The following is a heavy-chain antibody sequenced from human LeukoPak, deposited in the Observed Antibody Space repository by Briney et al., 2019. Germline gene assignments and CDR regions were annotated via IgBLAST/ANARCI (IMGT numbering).Heavy chain of an antibody. V-gene: IGHV3-7*01. J-gene: IGHJ3*02. CDR1: GLTFSSYW. CDR3: ARDLAGPPQEAFDI. Sequence: PGGSLRLSCAASGLTFSSYWMSWVRQAPGKGLEWVANIKQDGSEKHYVDSVTGRFTISRDNAKNSLYLQMNSLRADDTAVYYCARDLAGPPQEAFDIWGQGTMVIVSS. CDR2: IKQDGSEK.